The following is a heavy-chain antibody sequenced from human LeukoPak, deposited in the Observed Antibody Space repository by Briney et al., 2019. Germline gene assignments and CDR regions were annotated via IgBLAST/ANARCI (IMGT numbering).Heavy chain of an antibody. CDR2: FSSSGSTI. CDR1: GFTFSDYY. J-gene: IGHJ4*02. CDR3: ARDGYCSGGSCYSGGTSPIDY. D-gene: IGHD2-15*01. V-gene: IGHV3-11*04. Sequence: GGSLRLSCAASGFTFSDYYMSWIRQAPGKGLEWVSYFSSSGSTIYYADSVKGRFTISRDNAKNSLYLQMNSLRAEDTAVYYCARDGYCSGGSCYSGGTSPIDYWGQGTLVTVSS.